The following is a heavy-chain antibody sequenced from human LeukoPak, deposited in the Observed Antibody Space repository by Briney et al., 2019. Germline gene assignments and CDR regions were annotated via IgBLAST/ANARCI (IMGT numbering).Heavy chain of an antibody. J-gene: IGHJ6*04. CDR2: ILPGFGTP. Sequence: EASVKVSCKASGGTFSSYAISWVRQAPGQGLEWMGGILPGFGTPNYAQKFQGRVTITADESTSTAYMALSSLTSEDTAIYYCASETDTGFAVADVWGKGTMVIVSS. CDR3: ASETDTGFAVADV. D-gene: IGHD6-19*01. V-gene: IGHV1-69*13. CDR1: GGTFSSYA.